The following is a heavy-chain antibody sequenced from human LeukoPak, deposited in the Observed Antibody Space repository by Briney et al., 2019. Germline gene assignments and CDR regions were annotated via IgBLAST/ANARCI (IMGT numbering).Heavy chain of an antibody. V-gene: IGHV3-11*01. J-gene: IGHJ5*02. Sequence: GGSLRLSCAASGFTFNDYYMSWIRQAPGKGLEWLSYINIGGTNTHYADSVKGRFTISRDNAKKSLYLEMNNLRAEDTAVYYCAKDLWSRIAVAGTEWFDPWGQGTLVTVSS. D-gene: IGHD6-19*01. CDR1: GFTFNDYY. CDR2: INIGGTNT. CDR3: AKDLWSRIAVAGTEWFDP.